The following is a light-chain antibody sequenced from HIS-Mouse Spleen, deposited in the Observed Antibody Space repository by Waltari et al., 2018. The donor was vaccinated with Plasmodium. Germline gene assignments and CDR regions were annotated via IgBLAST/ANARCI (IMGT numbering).Light chain of an antibody. V-gene: IGLV2-11*01. CDR1: SSDVGGSNY. CDR2: DVS. J-gene: IGLJ3*02. CDR3: CSYAGSYTWV. Sequence: QSALTQPRSVSGSPGQSVTISCTGTSSDVGGSNYVSWYQEHPGKAHKLMSYDVSKRPVWGAALFSGSKAGSTASPTISGLQAEDEADYYCCSYAGSYTWVFGGGTKLTVL.